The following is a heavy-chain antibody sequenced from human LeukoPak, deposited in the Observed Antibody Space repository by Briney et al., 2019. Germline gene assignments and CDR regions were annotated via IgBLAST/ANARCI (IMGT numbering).Heavy chain of an antibody. J-gene: IGHJ3*02. D-gene: IGHD3-10*01. CDR1: GFTFSSYW. CDR3: ARRSRDNLWFGVLSRDAFDI. V-gene: IGHV3-7*01. CDR2: IKKDGSEK. Sequence: PGGSLRLSCAASGFTFSSYWMSWVRQAPGKGLEWVANIKKDGSEKYYVDSVKGRFTISRDNAKNSLYLQMNSLRAGDTAVYYCARRSRDNLWFGVLSRDAFDIWGQGTMVTVSS.